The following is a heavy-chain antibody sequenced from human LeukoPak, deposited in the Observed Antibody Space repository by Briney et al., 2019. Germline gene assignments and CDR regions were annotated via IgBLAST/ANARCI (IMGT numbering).Heavy chain of an antibody. Sequence: GGSLRLSCAASGVTFSNYYMSWIRQAPGKGLERVSYISSSGSTIYYADSVKGRFTISRDNDKNSMYLQMNSLRAEDTAVYYCARRAAYCGGDCYATFDYWGQGTLVTVSS. D-gene: IGHD2-21*02. CDR2: ISSSGSTI. CDR1: GVTFSNYY. V-gene: IGHV3-11*01. J-gene: IGHJ4*02. CDR3: ARRAAYCGGDCYATFDY.